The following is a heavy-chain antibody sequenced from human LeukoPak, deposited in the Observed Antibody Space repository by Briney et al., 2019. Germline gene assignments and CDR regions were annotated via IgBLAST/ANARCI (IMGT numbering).Heavy chain of an antibody. CDR3: ASSGVVVAATDY. D-gene: IGHD2-15*01. CDR2: VYHSGST. J-gene: IGHJ4*02. Sequence: PSETLSLTCTVSGNSISSGYYWDWIRQPPGKGLQWIGSVYHSGSTYYNPSLKSRITISVDTSKNQVSLKLSSVTAADTAVYYCASSGVVVAATDYWGQGTLVTVSS. CDR1: GNSISSGYY. V-gene: IGHV4-38-2*02.